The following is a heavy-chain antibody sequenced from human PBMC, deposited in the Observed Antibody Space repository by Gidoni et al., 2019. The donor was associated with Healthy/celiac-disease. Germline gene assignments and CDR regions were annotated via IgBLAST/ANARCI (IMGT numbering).Heavy chain of an antibody. CDR1: GGSISSGGYS. J-gene: IGHJ3*02. CDR2: IYHSGST. CDR3: ARGRALEWFLGAFDI. V-gene: IGHV4-30-2*01. Sequence: QLQLQESGSGLVKPSQTLSLTCAVSGGSISSGGYSWSWIRQPPGKGLEWIGYIYHSGSTYYNPSLKSRVTISVDRSKNQFSLKLSSVTAADTAVYYCARGRALEWFLGAFDIWGQGTMVTVSS. D-gene: IGHD3-3*01.